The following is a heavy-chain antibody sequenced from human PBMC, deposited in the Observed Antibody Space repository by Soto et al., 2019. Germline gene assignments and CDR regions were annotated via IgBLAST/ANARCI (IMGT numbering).Heavy chain of an antibody. CDR1: GFTFSAYW. V-gene: IGHV3-7*01. CDR3: AREKRANGYFDY. Sequence: EVQLVESGGGLVQTGGSLRLSCAASGFTFSAYWMSWVRQATGKGLEWVANIKQAGREKYYVDSVNGRFIISRDDAKNSLFLQENSLRVEDTAVYYCAREKRANGYFDYGGQGTLVTVAS. D-gene: IGHD6-25*01. CDR2: IKQAGREK. J-gene: IGHJ4*02.